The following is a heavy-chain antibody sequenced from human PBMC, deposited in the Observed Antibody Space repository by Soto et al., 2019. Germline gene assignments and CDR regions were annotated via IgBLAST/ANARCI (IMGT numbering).Heavy chain of an antibody. CDR2: FDPEDGET. V-gene: IGHV1-24*01. CDR1: GYTLTELS. J-gene: IGHJ6*02. CDR3: ATDLSSSSVYYYGMDV. D-gene: IGHD6-6*01. Sequence: ASVKVSCKVSGYTLTELSMHWVRQAPGKGLEWMGGFDPEDGETINAQKFQGRVTMTEDTSTDTAYMELSSLRSEDTAVYYCATDLSSSSVYYYGMDVWGQGTTVTVSS.